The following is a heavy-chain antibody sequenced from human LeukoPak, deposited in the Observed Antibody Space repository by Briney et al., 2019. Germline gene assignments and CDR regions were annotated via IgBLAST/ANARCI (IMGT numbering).Heavy chain of an antibody. J-gene: IGHJ4*02. CDR3: AKTTAGNGSGRYPGWPVDY. CDR2: VSGSGGIT. V-gene: IGHV3-23*01. D-gene: IGHD6-19*01. CDR1: GFTFNNYA. Sequence: GGSLRLSCAASGFTFNNYAMTWVRQAPGKGLEWVSHVSGSGGITYYADSVKGRFTITRDNSKNTVYLQMNSLRAEDTAVYYCAKTTAGNGSGRYPGWPVDYWGQGTLVTVS.